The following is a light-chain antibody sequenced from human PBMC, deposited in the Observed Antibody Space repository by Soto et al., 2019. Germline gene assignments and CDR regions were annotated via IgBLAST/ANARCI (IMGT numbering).Light chain of an antibody. V-gene: IGKV3-11*01. J-gene: IGKJ1*01. CDR2: VAS. CDR3: QQRSNWPPA. Sequence: EIVLTQSPATLSLSPGEGATLSCRASQSVSSYLAWYQQKPGQAPRLLIYVASNRATGIPARFSGSGSGTDFTLTISSLEPEDFAVYYCQQRSNWPPAFGQGTKVEIK. CDR1: QSVSSY.